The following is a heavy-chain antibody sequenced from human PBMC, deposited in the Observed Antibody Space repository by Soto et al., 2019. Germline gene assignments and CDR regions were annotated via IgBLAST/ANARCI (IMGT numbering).Heavy chain of an antibody. CDR3: AKVVSVAVLPRGWFDP. J-gene: IGHJ5*02. CDR2: INSNGDNI. D-gene: IGHD6-19*01. Sequence: GGSLRLSCAASGITFANYAMAWVRQAPGKGLEWVSSINSNGDNIYHADSVKGPFTISRDNSKNTLYLQMNSLRVEDMATYYCAKVVSVAVLPRGWFDPWGQGTLVTVSS. CDR1: GITFANYA. V-gene: IGHV3-23*01.